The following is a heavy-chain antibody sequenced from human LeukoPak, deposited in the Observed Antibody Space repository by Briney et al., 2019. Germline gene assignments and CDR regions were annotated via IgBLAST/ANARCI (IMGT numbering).Heavy chain of an antibody. V-gene: IGHV4-59*01. Sequence: SETLSLTCTVSGGSISSYYWSWIRQPPGKGLEWIGYIYYSGSTNYNPSLKSRVTISVDTSKNQFSLKLSSVTAADTAVYYCARGYCSGGSCYDAFDIWGQGTMVAVSS. CDR2: IYYSGST. J-gene: IGHJ3*02. CDR3: ARGYCSGGSCYDAFDI. CDR1: GGSISSYY. D-gene: IGHD2-15*01.